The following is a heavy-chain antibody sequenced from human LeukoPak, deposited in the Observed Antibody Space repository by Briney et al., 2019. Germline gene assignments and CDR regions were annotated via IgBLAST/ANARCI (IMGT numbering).Heavy chain of an antibody. CDR2: IYYSGST. V-gene: IGHV4-59*12. D-gene: IGHD3-9*01. Sequence: SETLSLTCTVSGGSISSYYWSWIRQPPGKGLEWIGYIYYSGSTNYNPSLKSRVTISVDKSKNQFSLKLSSVTAADTAVYYCARGLYYDILTGYSEYYYYMDVWGKGTTVTVSS. CDR3: ARGLYYDILTGYSEYYYYMDV. J-gene: IGHJ6*03. CDR1: GGSISSYY.